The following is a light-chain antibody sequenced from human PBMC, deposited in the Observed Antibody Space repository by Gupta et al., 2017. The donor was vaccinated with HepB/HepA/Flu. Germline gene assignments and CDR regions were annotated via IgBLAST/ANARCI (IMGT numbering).Light chain of an antibody. CDR3: CSYAGRASVV. Sequence: QSALTQAASVSGSPGQSITISCTGPSNDVGSFDLVSWYQHHPGKAPKLIIYEVSKRPSSVSDRFSGSKSGNTASLAISGLQSEDEADYYCCSYAGRASVVFGGGTKLTVL. V-gene: IGLV2-23*02. J-gene: IGLJ2*01. CDR1: SNDVGSFDL. CDR2: EVS.